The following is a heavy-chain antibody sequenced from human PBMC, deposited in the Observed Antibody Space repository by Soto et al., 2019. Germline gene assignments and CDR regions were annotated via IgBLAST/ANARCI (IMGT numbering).Heavy chain of an antibody. D-gene: IGHD2-21*02. Sequence: GGSLRLSCAASGFTFSSYGMNWVRQAPGRGLEWVAGVSAGGGDTSHADSVKGRFTISRDNSKDTLYLHMNSLRAEDTAVYYCAKDQTDVTLFDYWGQGTLVTVSS. CDR2: VSAGGGDT. V-gene: IGHV3-23*01. CDR1: GFTFSSYG. CDR3: AKDQTDVTLFDY. J-gene: IGHJ4*02.